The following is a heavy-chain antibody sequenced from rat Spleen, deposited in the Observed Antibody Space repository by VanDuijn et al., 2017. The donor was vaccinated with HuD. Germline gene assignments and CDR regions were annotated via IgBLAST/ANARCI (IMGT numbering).Heavy chain of an antibody. J-gene: IGHJ2*01. D-gene: IGHD1-9*01. CDR1: GFTFTDFY. V-gene: IGHV5-29*01. CDR2: ISYGDSSGHSST. CDR3: ARSHYGYTDFFDY. Sequence: EVQLVESDGGLVQPGRSLKLSCAASGFTFTDFYIAWVRQAPTKGLEWVATISYGDSSGHSSTYYRDSVKGRFTISRDNAKSTLSLQVDSLRSEDTATYYCARSHYGYTDFFDYWGQGVMVTVSS.